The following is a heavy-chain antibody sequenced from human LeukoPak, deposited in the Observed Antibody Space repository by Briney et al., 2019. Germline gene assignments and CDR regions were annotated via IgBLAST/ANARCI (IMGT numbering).Heavy chain of an antibody. V-gene: IGHV1-8*03. D-gene: IGHD2-15*01. Sequence: ASVKVSCKASGYTFTSYDINWVRQATGQGLEWMGWMNPNSGNTGYAQKFQGRVTITRNTSISTAYMELSRLRSDDTAVYYCARGLGYCSGGSCPLWGQGTLVTVSS. J-gene: IGHJ4*02. CDR1: GYTFTSYD. CDR3: ARGLGYCSGGSCPL. CDR2: MNPNSGNT.